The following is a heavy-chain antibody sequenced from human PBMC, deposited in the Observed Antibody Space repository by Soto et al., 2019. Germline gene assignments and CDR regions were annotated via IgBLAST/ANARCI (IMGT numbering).Heavy chain of an antibody. J-gene: IGHJ6*02. D-gene: IGHD2-2*01. CDR3: ARDIQGYCSSTSCPPFNYYGMDV. V-gene: IGHV3-30-3*01. CDR1: GFTFSSYA. Sequence: GGSLRLSCAASGFTFSSYAMHWVRQAPGKGLERVAVISYDGSNKYYADSVKGRFTISRDNSKNTLYLQMNSLRAEDTAVYYCARDIQGYCSSTSCPPFNYYGMDVWGQGTTVTVSS. CDR2: ISYDGSNK.